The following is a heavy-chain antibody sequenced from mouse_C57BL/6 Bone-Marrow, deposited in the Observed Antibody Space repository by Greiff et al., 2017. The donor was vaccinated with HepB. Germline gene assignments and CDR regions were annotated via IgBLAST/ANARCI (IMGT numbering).Heavy chain of an antibody. D-gene: IGHD2-4*01. CDR1: GFTFSSYA. J-gene: IGHJ2*01. V-gene: IGHV5-4*01. CDR3: ARDDYDGHYFDY. Sequence: VQLKESGGGLVKPGGSLKLSCAASGFTFSSYAMSWVRQTPEKRLEWVATISDGGSYTYYPDNVKGRFTISRDNAKNNLYLQMSHLKSEDTAMYYCARDDYDGHYFDYWGQGTTLTVSS. CDR2: ISDGGSYT.